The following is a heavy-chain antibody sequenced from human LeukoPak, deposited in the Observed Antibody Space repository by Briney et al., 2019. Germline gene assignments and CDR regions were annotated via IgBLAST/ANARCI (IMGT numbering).Heavy chain of an antibody. Sequence: SETLSLTCAVYGGSFSGYYWSWIRQPPGKGLEWIGYIYYSGSTNYNPSLKSRVTISVDTSKNQFSLKLSSVTAADTAVYYCARNNVLLWFGESLSNYGMDVWGQGTTVTVSS. CDR3: ARNNVLLWFGESLSNYGMDV. D-gene: IGHD3-10*01. J-gene: IGHJ6*02. V-gene: IGHV4-59*01. CDR2: IYYSGST. CDR1: GGSFSGYY.